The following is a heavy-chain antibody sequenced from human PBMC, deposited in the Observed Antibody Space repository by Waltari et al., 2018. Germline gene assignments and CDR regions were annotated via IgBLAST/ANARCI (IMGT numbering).Heavy chain of an antibody. D-gene: IGHD3-10*01. CDR1: GYTFTGYY. V-gene: IGHV1-2*06. CDR2: INPNSGGT. Sequence: QVQLVQSGAEVKKPGASVKVSCKASGYTFTGYYMHWVRQAPGQGLEWMGRINPNSGGTNYAQKFQGRVTMTRDTSISTAYMELSRLRSDDTAVYYCARARAVQGVILGDFDYWGQGTLVTVSS. CDR3: ARARAVQGVILGDFDY. J-gene: IGHJ4*02.